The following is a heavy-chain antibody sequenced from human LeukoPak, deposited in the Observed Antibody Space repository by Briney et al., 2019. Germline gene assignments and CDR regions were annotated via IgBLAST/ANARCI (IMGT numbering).Heavy chain of an antibody. CDR1: GGTFSSYA. D-gene: IGHD2-21*01. V-gene: IGHV1-69*04. CDR3: AREDTSIYAFDI. CDR2: IIPILGIA. Sequence: ASVKVSCKASGGTFSSYAISWVRQAPGQGLEWMGRIIPILGIANYAQKFQGRVTITADKSTSTAYMELSSLRSEDTAVYYCAREDTSIYAFDIWGQGTMVTVSS. J-gene: IGHJ3*02.